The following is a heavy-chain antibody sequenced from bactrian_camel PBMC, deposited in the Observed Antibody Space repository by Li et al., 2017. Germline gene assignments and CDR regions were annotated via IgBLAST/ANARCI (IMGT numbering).Heavy chain of an antibody. CDR1: GFTDPSYC. J-gene: IGHJ4*01. D-gene: IGHD2*01. CDR3: AVADSAGDCYSASEYNY. Sequence: QVQLVEPGGGSVQAGGSLTLSCSASGFTDPSYCVGWFRRAPGQEREAVTIVHRDGTTKYADSVKGQFAVSLNSAKNTLYLHMNSLKPDDTAMYVCAVADSAGDCYSASEYNYWGQGTQVTVS. CDR2: VHRDGTT. V-gene: IGHV3S55*01.